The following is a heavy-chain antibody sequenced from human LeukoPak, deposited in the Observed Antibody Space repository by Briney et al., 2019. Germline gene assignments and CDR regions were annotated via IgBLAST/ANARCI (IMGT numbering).Heavy chain of an antibody. CDR1: GYSISSGYF. CDR3: ARAYSSSWYFNWFDP. CDR2: IYNSGST. V-gene: IGHV4-38-2*02. J-gene: IGHJ5*02. D-gene: IGHD6-13*01. Sequence: SETLSLTCTVSGYSISSGYFWGWIRQPPGKGLEWIGTIYNSGSTYYNASLERRVTISVDTSKNQFSLKLSSVTAADTAGYYCARAYSSSWYFNWFDPWGQGTLVTVSS.